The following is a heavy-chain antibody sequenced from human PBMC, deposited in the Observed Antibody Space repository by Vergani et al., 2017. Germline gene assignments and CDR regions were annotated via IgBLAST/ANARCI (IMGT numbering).Heavy chain of an antibody. V-gene: IGHV3-9*01. CDR1: RFPFDDYP. Sequence: EVQLVESGGGLVQPARSLTLSSPPSRFPFDDYPLHLLRPPPANVRDLVSRIISNSGSIGYADSVKGRFTISRDNAKNSLYLQMNSLRAEDTALYYCASSTCSSTTCYYWYFDLWGRGTLVTVSS. CDR2: IISNSGSI. J-gene: IGHJ2*01. D-gene: IGHD2-2*01. CDR3: ASSTCSSTTCYYWYFDL.